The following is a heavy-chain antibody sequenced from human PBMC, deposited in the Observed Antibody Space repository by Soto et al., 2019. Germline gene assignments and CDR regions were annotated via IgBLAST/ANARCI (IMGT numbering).Heavy chain of an antibody. CDR1: GGSVSSGSHY. CDR3: ARSPPSGYSYDPEYFFDF. J-gene: IGHJ4*02. V-gene: IGHV4-61*01. D-gene: IGHD5-18*01. CDR2: IFYSGSN. Sequence: SETLSLTCTVSGGSVSSGSHYWMWIRQPPGKGLEWIGYIFYSGSNKYNPSLKSRVAIAIDTSKNQFSLKLNSVSTADTAVYYCARSPPSGYSYDPEYFFDFWGQGTLVTVSS.